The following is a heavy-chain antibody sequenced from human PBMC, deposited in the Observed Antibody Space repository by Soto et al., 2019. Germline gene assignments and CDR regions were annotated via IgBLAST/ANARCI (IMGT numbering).Heavy chain of an antibody. Sequence: QVQQVQSGAEVKKPGASVKVSCKASGYTFTSYGISWVRQAPGQGLECMGWIWAYNGNTKYAKKIQSRVTMTTVTYTSTAYREMQILRSDDTDVYYFAREGPPVLDWGQGTLVTVSS. CDR3: AREGPPVLD. CDR2: IWAYNGNT. J-gene: IGHJ4*02. CDR1: GYTFTSYG. D-gene: IGHD6-6*01. V-gene: IGHV1-18*01.